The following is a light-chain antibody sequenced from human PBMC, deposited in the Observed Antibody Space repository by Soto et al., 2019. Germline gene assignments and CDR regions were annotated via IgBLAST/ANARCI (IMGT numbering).Light chain of an antibody. CDR3: CSYAGSSTYV. CDR1: SSDVGNYDL. V-gene: IGLV2-23*01. J-gene: IGLJ1*01. CDR2: EGC. Sequence: QSALTQPASVSWSPGQAITISCTGTSSDVGNYDLVSWSQQPPGKAPKFILYEGCKRPSGVSNRFSGSKSGNTASLTISGLQAEDEADYYCCSYAGSSTYVFGTGTKVTVL.